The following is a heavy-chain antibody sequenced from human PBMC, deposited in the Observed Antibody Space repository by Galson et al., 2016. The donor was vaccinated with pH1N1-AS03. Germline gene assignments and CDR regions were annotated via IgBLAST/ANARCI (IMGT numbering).Heavy chain of an antibody. CDR3: ARWSNDYGSY. V-gene: IGHV5-51*01. J-gene: IGHJ4*02. D-gene: IGHD4-17*01. Sequence: QSGAEVKKPGESLKISCKGSGYSFPSHLIAWVRQMPGKGLEWMGIIYPSDSDTRYNSSFQGQVTISADTSISTAYLQWNSLKASDTAIYYCARWSNDYGSYWGQGTLVTVSS. CDR2: IYPSDSDT. CDR1: GYSFPSHL.